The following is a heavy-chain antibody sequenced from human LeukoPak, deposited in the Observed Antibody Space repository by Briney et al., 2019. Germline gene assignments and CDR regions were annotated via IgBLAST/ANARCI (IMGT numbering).Heavy chain of an antibody. J-gene: IGHJ4*02. V-gene: IGHV3-74*01. D-gene: IGHD2-15*01. CDR3: ARVDCSGGSCHFDY. Sequence: GGSLRLSCAAPGFTFSRYWMHWVRQTPGKGLVWVSRINSDGSSTRYADSVKGRFTISRDNAKNTLDLQTSSLRAEDTAVYYCARVDCSGGSCHFDYWDQGTLVTVSS. CDR1: GFTFSRYW. CDR2: INSDGSST.